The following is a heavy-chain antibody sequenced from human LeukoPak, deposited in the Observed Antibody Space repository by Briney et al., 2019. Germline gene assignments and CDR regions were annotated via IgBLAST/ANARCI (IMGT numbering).Heavy chain of an antibody. J-gene: IGHJ4*02. Sequence: GGSLRLSCAASGFTFDDYGMSLVRQAPGKGLEWVSGIHWNGASTGYADSVKGRFTISRDNAKKSLYLLADSLRVEDTAMYYCARSAGDILTGYYDYWGQGILVSVAS. CDR2: IHWNGAST. V-gene: IGHV3-20*04. CDR3: ARSAGDILTGYYDY. CDR1: GFTFDDYG. D-gene: IGHD3-9*01.